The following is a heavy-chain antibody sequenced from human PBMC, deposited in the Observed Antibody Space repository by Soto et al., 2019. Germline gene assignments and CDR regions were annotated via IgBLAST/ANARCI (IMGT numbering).Heavy chain of an antibody. J-gene: IGHJ4*02. V-gene: IGHV4-39*01. CDR1: GGSISSSSYY. CDR3: ARSLVVPAASYYFDY. CDR2: IYYSGST. D-gene: IGHD2-2*01. Sequence: SETLSLTCTVSGGSISSSSYYWGWIRQPPGKGLEWIGSIYYSGSTYYNPSLKSRVTISVDTSKNQFSLRLSSVTAADTAVYYCARSLVVPAASYYFDYWGQGTLVTVSS.